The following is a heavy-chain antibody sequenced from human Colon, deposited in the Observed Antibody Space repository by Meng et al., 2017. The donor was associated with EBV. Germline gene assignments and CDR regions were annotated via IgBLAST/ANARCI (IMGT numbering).Heavy chain of an antibody. CDR1: GGSLSSRNW. CDR2: IYHSGST. J-gene: IGHJ4*02. D-gene: IGHD2-21*02. V-gene: IGHV4-4*02. Sequence: GRMLESGPGLVKLSGVPSLTCAVSGGSLSSRNWWSWVRQPPGKGLEWIGEIYHSGSTNYNPSLKSRVTISVDESKNQFSLRLSSVTAADTAVYYCARVGAYCGGDCYHPRWGQGTLVTVSS. CDR3: ARVGAYCGGDCYHPR.